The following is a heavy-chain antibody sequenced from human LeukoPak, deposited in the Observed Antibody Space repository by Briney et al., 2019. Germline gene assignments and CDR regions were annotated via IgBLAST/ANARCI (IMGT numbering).Heavy chain of an antibody. CDR3: ARDHCTSNSCYEDFYYGMDV. CDR2: INPNSGGT. Sequence: GASVKVSCKASGYTFTDYYVHWVRHAPGQGLEWMGWINPNSGGTEYAQKFQGRVTMTRDTSISTAYMGLSRLVSDDTAMYYCARDHCTSNSCYEDFYYGMDVWGQGTTVTVSS. CDR1: GYTFTDYY. V-gene: IGHV1-2*02. D-gene: IGHD2-2*01. J-gene: IGHJ6*02.